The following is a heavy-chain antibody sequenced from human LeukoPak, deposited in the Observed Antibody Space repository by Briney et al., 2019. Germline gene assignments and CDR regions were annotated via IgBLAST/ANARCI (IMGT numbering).Heavy chain of an antibody. Sequence: GGSLRLSCAGSGFIFSNAWMSWVRQAPGEGLEWVGRIKSKTDGGTTDYAAPVKGRFTISRDDSKTTLYLQMNSLKTEDTAVYYCTTEAYCSGGTCYTSPAFYYWGQGTLVTVSS. D-gene: IGHD2-15*01. CDR3: TTEAYCSGGTCYTSPAFYY. CDR1: GFIFSNAW. CDR2: IKSKTDGGTT. V-gene: IGHV3-15*01. J-gene: IGHJ4*02.